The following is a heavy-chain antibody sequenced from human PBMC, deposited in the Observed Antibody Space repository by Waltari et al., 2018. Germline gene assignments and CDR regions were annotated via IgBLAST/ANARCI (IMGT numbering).Heavy chain of an antibody. CDR2: IYYSGST. CDR1: GGSISSSSYT. Sequence: QLQLQESGPGLVKPSETLSLPCTVPGGSISSSSYTWAWIRPPPGKGLEWIGSIYYSGSTYYNPSLKSRVTISVDTSKNQFSLKLSSVTAADTAIYYCARQQFYFDTSGYPALYYFDYWGQGTLVTVSS. J-gene: IGHJ4*02. D-gene: IGHD3-22*01. CDR3: ARQQFYFDTSGYPALYYFDY. V-gene: IGHV4-39*01.